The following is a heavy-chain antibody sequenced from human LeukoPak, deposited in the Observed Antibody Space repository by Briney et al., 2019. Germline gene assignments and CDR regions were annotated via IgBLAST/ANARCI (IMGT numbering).Heavy chain of an antibody. Sequence: SETLSLTCTVSGVSISSYYWSWIRQPPGKGLEWIGYIYYSGSTNYNPSLKSRVTISVDTSKNQFSLKLSSVTAADTAVYYCAREEPRVAYYYDSSGQTGWFDPWGQGTLVTVSS. D-gene: IGHD3-22*01. CDR3: AREEPRVAYYYDSSGQTGWFDP. V-gene: IGHV4-59*01. CDR2: IYYSGST. CDR1: GVSISSYY. J-gene: IGHJ5*02.